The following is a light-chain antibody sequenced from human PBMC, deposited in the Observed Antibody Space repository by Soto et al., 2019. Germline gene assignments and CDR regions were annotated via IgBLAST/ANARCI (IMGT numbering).Light chain of an antibody. Sequence: EIVMTQSPATLSVSPGERATLSCRASQSVSSNLAWYQQKPGQAPRLRIYGASARATDTPARFSGSGSGTEFTLTISSLRSEDFAVYYCQQSDNWPRTFGQGTKVEIK. CDR1: QSVSSN. V-gene: IGKV3-15*01. CDR2: GAS. CDR3: QQSDNWPRT. J-gene: IGKJ1*01.